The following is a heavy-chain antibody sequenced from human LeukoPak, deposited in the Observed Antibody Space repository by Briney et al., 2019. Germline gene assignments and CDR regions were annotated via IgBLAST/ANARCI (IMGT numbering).Heavy chain of an antibody. J-gene: IGHJ5*02. Sequence: ASVKVSCKASGYTFTSYDINWVRQATGQGLEWMGWMNPNSGNTGYAQKFQGRVTMTRNTSISTAYMELSSLRSEDTAVYYRARRYYDFWSGYGTPWGQGTLVTVSS. CDR1: GYTFTSYD. CDR3: ARRYYDFWSGYGTP. CDR2: MNPNSGNT. D-gene: IGHD3-3*01. V-gene: IGHV1-8*01.